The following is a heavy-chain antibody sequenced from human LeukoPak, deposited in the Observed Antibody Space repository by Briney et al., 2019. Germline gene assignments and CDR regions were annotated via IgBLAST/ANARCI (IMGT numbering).Heavy chain of an antibody. D-gene: IGHD6-13*01. CDR1: GGSISSYY. Sequence: LETLSLTCTVSGGSISSYYWSWIRQPAGKGLEWVGRIYTSGSTNYNPSLKSRVTMSVDTSKNQFSLKLNSVTAADTAVYYCARGGLKQLHLPGVYYGMDVWGQGTTVTVSS. CDR2: IYTSGST. V-gene: IGHV4-4*07. J-gene: IGHJ6*02. CDR3: ARGGLKQLHLPGVYYGMDV.